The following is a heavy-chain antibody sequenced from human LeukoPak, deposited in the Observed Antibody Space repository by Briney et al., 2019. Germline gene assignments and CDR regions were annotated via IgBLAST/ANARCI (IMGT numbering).Heavy chain of an antibody. V-gene: IGHV1-18*01. J-gene: IGHJ4*02. CDR3: ARTPLTMIVVD. CDR1: GYTFTSYG. CDR2: ISAYNGNT. D-gene: IGHD3-22*01. Sequence: GASVKVSCTASGYTFTSYGISWVRQAPGQGLEWMGWISAYNGNTNYAQKLQGRVTITTDTSTSTAYMELRSLRSDDTAVYYCARTPLTMIVVDWGQGTLVTVSS.